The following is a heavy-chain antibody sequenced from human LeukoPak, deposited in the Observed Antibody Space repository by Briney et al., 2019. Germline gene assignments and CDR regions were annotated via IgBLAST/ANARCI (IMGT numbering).Heavy chain of an antibody. CDR1: GGSISSSSYY. V-gene: IGHV4-61*05. J-gene: IGHJ5*02. D-gene: IGHD3-10*01. CDR3: ARVYTVRGVGNWFDP. CDR2: IYYSGST. Sequence: SETLSLTCTVSGGSISSSSYYWGWIRQPPGKGLEWIGYIYYSGSTNYNPSLKSRVTISVDTSKNQFSLKLSSVTAADTAVYYCARVYTVRGVGNWFDPWGQGTLVTVSS.